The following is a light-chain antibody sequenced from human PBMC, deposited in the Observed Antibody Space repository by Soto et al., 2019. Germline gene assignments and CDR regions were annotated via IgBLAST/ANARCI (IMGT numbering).Light chain of an antibody. J-gene: IGKJ1*01. CDR1: QRVSSH. Sequence: ETVMTQXRFTLSVXPXEGXTXXXRASQRVSSHLAWYQQKPGQAPRLLIYAASTRATGIPVRFSGSGSETEFTLTIRSLQSEDSALYYCHQYNNWPWTFGQGTKVDI. CDR3: HQYNNWPWT. CDR2: AAS. V-gene: IGKV3-15*01.